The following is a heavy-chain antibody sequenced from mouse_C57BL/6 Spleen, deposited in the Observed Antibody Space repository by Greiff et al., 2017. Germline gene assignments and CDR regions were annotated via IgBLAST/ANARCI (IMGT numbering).Heavy chain of an antibody. Sequence: EVMLVESGGGLVKPGGSLKLSCAASGFTFSDYGMHWVRQAPETGLEWVAYISSGSSTIYYADSVKGRFSLSRDNAKNTLFLQVTRLRCEDTAMDYCARRGVGYYYAMDYWGQGTSVTVSS. J-gene: IGHJ4*01. CDR1: GFTFSDYG. D-gene: IGHD1-1*02. CDR2: ISSGSSTI. CDR3: ARRGVGYYYAMDY. V-gene: IGHV5-17*01.